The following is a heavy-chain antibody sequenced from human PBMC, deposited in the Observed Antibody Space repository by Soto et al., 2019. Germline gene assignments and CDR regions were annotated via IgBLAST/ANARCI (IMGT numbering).Heavy chain of an antibody. V-gene: IGHV3-30*18. CDR2: ISYDVSNI. D-gene: IGHD2-21*01. Sequence: GGSLRLSCVASGFNFITYGMHWVLQAPCKGLEWVAVISYDVSNIYYAKSVKGRLTISRDNSKNTLYLQMNSLRGEDTAVYYCAKDCGAECSRLIDDWGQGTAVTVSS. CDR1: GFNFITYG. J-gene: IGHJ6*02. CDR3: AKDCGAECSRLIDD.